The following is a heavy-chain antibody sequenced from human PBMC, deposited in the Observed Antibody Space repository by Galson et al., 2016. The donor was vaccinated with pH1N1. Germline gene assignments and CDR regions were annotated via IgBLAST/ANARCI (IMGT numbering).Heavy chain of an antibody. D-gene: IGHD3-9*01. J-gene: IGHJ4*02. V-gene: IGHV3-7*01. CDR3: ARRYFDY. CDR1: GFTFSTYW. Sequence: SLRLSCAASGFTFSTYWMQWVRQAPGKGLQWVANINQDGDKKYYVGSVEGRFTISRDNAKNSLYLQMNNLRDEDTATYFCARRYFDYWGQGAPVTVSS. CDR2: INQDGDKK.